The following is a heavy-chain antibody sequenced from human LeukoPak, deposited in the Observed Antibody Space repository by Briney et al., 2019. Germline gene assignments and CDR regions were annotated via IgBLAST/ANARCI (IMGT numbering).Heavy chain of an antibody. D-gene: IGHD2-2*02. CDR1: GGSISSSSYY. Sequence: SETLSLTCTVSGGSISSSSYYWGWIRQPPGKGLEWIGSILYSGSTYYNPSLKSRVTISVDKSKNQFSLKLSSVTAADTAVYYCALRYCSSTSCYTYFQHWGQGTLVTVSS. CDR3: ALRYCSSTSCYTYFQH. J-gene: IGHJ1*01. V-gene: IGHV4-39*07. CDR2: ILYSGST.